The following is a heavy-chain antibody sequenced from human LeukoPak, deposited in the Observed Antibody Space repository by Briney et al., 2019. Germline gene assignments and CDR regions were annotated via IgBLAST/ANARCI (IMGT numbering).Heavy chain of an antibody. D-gene: IGHD2-2*01. V-gene: IGHV4-59*10. J-gene: IGHJ6*03. CDR3: ARFVVVRGPMEYYYYYMDV. CDR2: IYTSGST. CDR1: GGSFSGYY. Sequence: PSETLSLTCAVYGGSFSGYYWSWIRQPAGKGLEWIGRIYTSGSTNYNPSLKSRVTMSVDTSKNQFSLKLSSVTAADTAVFFCARFVVVRGPMEYYYYYMDVWGRGTTVIVSS.